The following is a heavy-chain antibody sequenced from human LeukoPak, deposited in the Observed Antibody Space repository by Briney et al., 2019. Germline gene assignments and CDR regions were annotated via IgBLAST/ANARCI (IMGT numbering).Heavy chain of an antibody. J-gene: IGHJ4*02. CDR2: IYYSGST. V-gene: IGHV4-30-4*01. Sequence: PSQTLSFTCTVSGGSISSGDYYWSWIRQPPGKGLEWIGYIYYSGSTYYNPSLKSRVTISVDTSKNQFSLKLSSVTAADTAVYYCARRRVDDYVWGSSFDYWGQGTLVTVSS. CDR3: ARRRVDDYVWGSSFDY. CDR1: GGSISSGDYY. D-gene: IGHD3-16*01.